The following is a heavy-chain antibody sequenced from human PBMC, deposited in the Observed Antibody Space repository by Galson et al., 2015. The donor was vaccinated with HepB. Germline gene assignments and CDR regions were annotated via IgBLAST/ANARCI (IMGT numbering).Heavy chain of an antibody. CDR3: AEWAWDEVGHIMPGYY. J-gene: IGHJ4*02. V-gene: IGHV3-30*02. Sequence: SLRLSCAASGLSFSSYGMHWVRQAPGKGLEWVAFIPYDGSNKYYADSVQGRFTISRDNSKNTLYLQMNSLRAEDTAVYFCAEWAWDEVGHIMPGYYWGQGTLVTVSS. D-gene: IGHD1-26*01. CDR2: IPYDGSNK. CDR1: GLSFSSYG.